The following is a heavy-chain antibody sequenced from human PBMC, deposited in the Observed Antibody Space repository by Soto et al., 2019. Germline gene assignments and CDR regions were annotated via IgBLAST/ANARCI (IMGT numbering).Heavy chain of an antibody. D-gene: IGHD3-22*01. J-gene: IGHJ4*02. V-gene: IGHV3-30-3*01. CDR1: GFTFSRYS. CDR2: ISYDETNE. Sequence: QVQLVESGGGVVQPGRSLRLSCAASGFTFSRYSVHWVRQAPGKGLEWVAAISYDETNESYADSVKGRFTISRDNSKNTMFLHMSSLRREDTAVYFCSRAPFDSSGYFAYWGQGTLVTVSS. CDR3: SRAPFDSSGYFAY.